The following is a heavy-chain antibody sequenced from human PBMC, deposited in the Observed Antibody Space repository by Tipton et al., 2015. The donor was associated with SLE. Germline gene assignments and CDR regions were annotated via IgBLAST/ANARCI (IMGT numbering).Heavy chain of an antibody. CDR3: AAELERQGFGY. Sequence: SLRLSCAASGFPFSNYAMHWVRQAPGKGLEWVALISYDGSNKYYADSVKGRFTISRDNSKNTLYLQMNSLRAEDTSVYYCAAELERQGFGYWGQGTLVTVSS. J-gene: IGHJ4*02. CDR2: ISYDGSNK. CDR1: GFPFSNYA. V-gene: IGHV3-30*19. D-gene: IGHD1-1*01.